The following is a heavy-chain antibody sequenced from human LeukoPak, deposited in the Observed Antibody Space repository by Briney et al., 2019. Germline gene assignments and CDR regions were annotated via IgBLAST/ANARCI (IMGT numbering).Heavy chain of an antibody. V-gene: IGHV4-34*01. CDR1: GGSFSGYY. CDR2: INHSGST. Sequence: SETLSLTCAVYGGSFSGYYWSWIRQPPGKGLEWIGEINHSGSTNYNPSLKSRVTISVDTSKNQFSLKLSSVTAADTAVYYCARRTVATMASDYWGRGTLVTVSS. CDR3: ARRTVATMASDY. D-gene: IGHD5-12*01. J-gene: IGHJ4*02.